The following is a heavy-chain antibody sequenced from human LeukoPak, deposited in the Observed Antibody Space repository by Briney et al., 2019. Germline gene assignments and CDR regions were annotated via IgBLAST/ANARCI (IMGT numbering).Heavy chain of an antibody. D-gene: IGHD6-19*01. Sequence: LPGGSLGLSCAASGFTFSSYAMSWVRQAPGKGLEWVSSISGSGGSTFYADSVKGRFTISRDYSKNTLCLQMNSLRAEDTAVYYCAKDGSPPGYSSAWGQGTLVTVSS. V-gene: IGHV3-23*01. CDR3: AKDGSPPGYSSA. J-gene: IGHJ4*02. CDR2: ISGSGGST. CDR1: GFTFSSYA.